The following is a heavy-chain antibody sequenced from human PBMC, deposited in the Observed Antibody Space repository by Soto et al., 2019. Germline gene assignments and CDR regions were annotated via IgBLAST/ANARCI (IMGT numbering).Heavy chain of an antibody. Sequence: ASVKVSCKASGYTFTSYAMHWVRQAPGQRLEWMGWINAGNGNTKYSQKFQGRVTITRDTSASTAYMELSSLRSGDTAVYYCAGGGQWELLGGGYYYYGMDVWGQGTTVTVSS. D-gene: IGHD1-26*01. CDR1: GYTFTSYA. CDR3: AGGGQWELLGGGYYYYGMDV. J-gene: IGHJ6*02. CDR2: INAGNGNT. V-gene: IGHV1-3*01.